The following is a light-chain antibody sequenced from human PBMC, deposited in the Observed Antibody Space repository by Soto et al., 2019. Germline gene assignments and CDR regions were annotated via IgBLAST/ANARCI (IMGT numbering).Light chain of an antibody. CDR3: YSYTSSSTYF. CDR2: DVS. J-gene: IGLJ1*01. CDR1: SSDVGAYNY. V-gene: IGLV2-14*01. Sequence: QSALTQPASVSGSPGQSITISCSGTSSDVGAYNYVSWYQQHPAKAPKLMIYDVSNRPSGVSDRFSGSKSGNTASLTIFGLQAEDEADYYCYSYTSSSTYFFGSGTKVPV.